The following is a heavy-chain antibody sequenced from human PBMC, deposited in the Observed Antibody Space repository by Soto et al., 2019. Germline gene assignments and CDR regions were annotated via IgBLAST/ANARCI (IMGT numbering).Heavy chain of an antibody. D-gene: IGHD3-10*01. CDR1: GFTFSSYA. V-gene: IGHV3-64*01. Sequence: EVPLVESGGGLVQPGGSLRLSCAASGFTFSSYAMHWVRQAPGKGLEYVSAISTNGGSTYYANSVKGRFTISRDNSKNTLYLQMGSLRDEDMAVYYCAREGTSRPRWVFDYWGQGSLVTVSS. J-gene: IGHJ4*02. CDR2: ISTNGGST. CDR3: AREGTSRPRWVFDY.